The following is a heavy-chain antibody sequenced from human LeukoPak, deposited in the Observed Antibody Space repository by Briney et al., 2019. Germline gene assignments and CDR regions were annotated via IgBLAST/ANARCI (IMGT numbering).Heavy chain of an antibody. J-gene: IGHJ3*02. V-gene: IGHV3-11*01. CDR2: ISSSGSTI. D-gene: IGHD6-19*01. CDR3: ARSPSQWLVLGLGAFDI. Sequence: PGGSLRLSCAASGFTFSDYYMSWLRQAPGKGLEWVSYISSSGSTIYYADSVKGRFTISRDNAKNSLYLQMNSLRAEDTAVYYCARSPSQWLVLGLGAFDIWGQGTMVTVSS. CDR1: GFTFSDYY.